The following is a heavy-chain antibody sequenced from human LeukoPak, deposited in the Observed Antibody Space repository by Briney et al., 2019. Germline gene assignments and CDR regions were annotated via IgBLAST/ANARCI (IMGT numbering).Heavy chain of an antibody. J-gene: IGHJ3*02. V-gene: IGHV1-2*06. CDR2: INSNSGGT. CDR3: AREERYCSGGSCHPLYAFDI. D-gene: IGHD2-15*01. CDR1: GYTFTGYY. Sequence: ASVKVSCKASGYTFTGYYMHWVRQAPGQGLEWMGRINSNSGGTNYAQKFQGRVTMTRDTSISTAYMELSRLRSDDTAVYYCAREERYCSGGSCHPLYAFDIWGQGTMVTVTS.